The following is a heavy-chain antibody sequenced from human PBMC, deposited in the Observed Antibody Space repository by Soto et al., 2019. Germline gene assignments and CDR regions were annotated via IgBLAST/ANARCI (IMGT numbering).Heavy chain of an antibody. CDR3: ARRYCSGASCYFDD. V-gene: IGHV3-7*01. CDR2: IKQEGSEK. D-gene: IGHD2-15*01. J-gene: IGHJ4*02. CDR1: TFTFSSNR. Sequence: PGGSLRLSCVDSTFTFSSNRMSWVRQAPGKGLEWVANIKQEGSEKYYVDSVKGRFTISRDNAKNSLFLQMNSLRAEDTALYYCARRYCSGASCYFDDWGKGTLVTVSS.